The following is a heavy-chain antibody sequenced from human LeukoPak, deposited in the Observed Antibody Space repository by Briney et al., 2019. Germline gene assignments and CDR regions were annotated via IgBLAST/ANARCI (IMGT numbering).Heavy chain of an antibody. CDR1: GFTFSNYA. Sequence: GGSLRLSCAASGFTFSNYAMTWVRQAPGKGLEWVSGISWNSGSIGYADSVKGRFTISRDNAKNSLYLQMNSLRAEDTALYYCAKALYYDSSGNAPVDYWGQGTLVTVSS. D-gene: IGHD3-22*01. CDR2: ISWNSGSI. CDR3: AKALYYDSSGNAPVDY. J-gene: IGHJ4*02. V-gene: IGHV3-9*01.